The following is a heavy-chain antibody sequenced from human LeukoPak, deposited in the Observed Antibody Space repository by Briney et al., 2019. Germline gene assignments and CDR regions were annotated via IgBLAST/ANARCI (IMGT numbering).Heavy chain of an antibody. V-gene: IGHV3-30*02. CDR3: AKDSAYYDFWSGPTSDY. CDR2: VRYDGSNK. CDR1: GFTFSSYG. Sequence: GGSMRLSCAAFGFTFSSYGMHWVRQAPGKGLEWVAFVRYDGSNKYYADSVKGRFTISRDNSKNTLYLQMNSLRAEDTAVYYCAKDSAYYDFWSGPTSDYWGQGTLVTVSS. J-gene: IGHJ4*02. D-gene: IGHD3-3*01.